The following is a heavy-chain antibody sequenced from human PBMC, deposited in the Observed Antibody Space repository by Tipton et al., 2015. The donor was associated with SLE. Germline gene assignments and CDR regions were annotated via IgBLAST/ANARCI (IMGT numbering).Heavy chain of an antibody. D-gene: IGHD1-7*01. J-gene: IGHJ5*01. Sequence: TLSLTCTVSGGSINSYFWTWIRQPPGKGLEWIGNIHYSGSTYYNPSLRSRVTISVDTSKNQFSLKLSSVTAADTAVYFCAQERAGTTTTRKVYFDPWGQGTLVTVS. V-gene: IGHV4-59*01. CDR1: GGSINSYF. CDR2: IHYSGST. CDR3: AQERAGTTTTRKVYFDP.